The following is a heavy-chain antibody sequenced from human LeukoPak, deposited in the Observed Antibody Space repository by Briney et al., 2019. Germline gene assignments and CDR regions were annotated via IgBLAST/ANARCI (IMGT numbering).Heavy chain of an antibody. Sequence: GAPERGSSTASVDTFTSYIISWVRQAPGQKLLWMGWISAYNSNTNYVQKLQGRVTMTTDTSPSTAYTQLRSIRSDGTAMYYCARATMVHGVITPPFDYWGQGNLVTVSS. CDR2: ISAYNSNT. J-gene: IGHJ4*02. D-gene: IGHD3-10*01. CDR1: VDTFTSYI. V-gene: IGHV1-18*01. CDR3: ARATMVHGVITPPFDY.